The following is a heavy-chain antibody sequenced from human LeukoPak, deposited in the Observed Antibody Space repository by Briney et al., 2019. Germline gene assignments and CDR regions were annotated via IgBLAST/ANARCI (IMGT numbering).Heavy chain of an antibody. CDR2: INHSGST. Sequence: SETLSLTCAVYGGSFSGYYWSWIRQPPGKGLEWIGEINHSGSTNYNPSLKSRVTISVDTSKNQFSLKLSSVTAADTAVYYCARGLAKGTAARAIDPWGQGTLVTVSS. CDR3: ARGLAKGTAARAIDP. J-gene: IGHJ5*02. D-gene: IGHD6-6*01. V-gene: IGHV4-34*01. CDR1: GGSFSGYY.